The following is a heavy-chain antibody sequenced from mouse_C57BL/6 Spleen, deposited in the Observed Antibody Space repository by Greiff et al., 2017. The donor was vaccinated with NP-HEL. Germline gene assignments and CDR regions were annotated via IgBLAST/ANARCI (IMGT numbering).Heavy chain of an antibody. CDR2: IDPETGGT. CDR1: GYTFTDYE. D-gene: IGHD1-1*01. CDR3: TRGPITTVVATEYAMDY. J-gene: IGHJ4*01. V-gene: IGHV1-15*01. Sequence: VQVVESGAELVRPGASVTLSCKASGYTFTDYEMHWVKQTPVHGLEWIGAIDPETGGTAYNQKFKGKAILTADKSSSTAYMELRSLTSEDSAVYYCTRGPITTVVATEYAMDYWGQGTSVTVSS.